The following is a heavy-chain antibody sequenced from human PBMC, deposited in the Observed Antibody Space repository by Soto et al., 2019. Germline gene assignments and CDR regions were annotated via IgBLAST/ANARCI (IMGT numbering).Heavy chain of an antibody. CDR3: ARSQGSSTSLEIYYYYSYGMDV. CDR2: IIPIPGTA. J-gene: IGHJ6*04. V-gene: IGHV1-69*01. CDR1: GGTFSSYA. D-gene: IGHD2-2*01. Sequence: QVQLVQSGAEVKKPGSSVKVSCKASGGTFSSYAISWVRQAPGQGLEWMGGIIPIPGTANYAQKFQGRVTITAAETTITDYMELSSLRYEDTAVYYCARSQGSSTSLEIYYYYSYGMDVWGKGTTVTVSS.